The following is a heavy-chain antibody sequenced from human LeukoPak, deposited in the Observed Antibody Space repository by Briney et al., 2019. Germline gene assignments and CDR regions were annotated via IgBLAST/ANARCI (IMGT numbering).Heavy chain of an antibody. CDR2: ISSSGSTI. CDR1: GFTFSDYY. V-gene: IGHV3-11*04. D-gene: IGHD3-22*01. J-gene: IGHJ4*02. Sequence: GGSLSLSCAASGFTFSDYYMSWIRQAPGKGLEWVSYISSSGSTIYYADSVKGRFTISRDNAKNSLYLQMNSLRAEDTAVYYCATSYDSSGYYRDYWGQGTLVTVSS. CDR3: ATSYDSSGYYRDY.